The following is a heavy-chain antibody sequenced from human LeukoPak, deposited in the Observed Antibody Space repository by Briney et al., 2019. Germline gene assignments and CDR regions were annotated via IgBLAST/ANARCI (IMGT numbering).Heavy chain of an antibody. CDR1: GFTFSSYA. CDR3: AKGSYYDSSGSFYFDY. D-gene: IGHD3-22*01. CDR2: ISGSGDNT. Sequence: GGSPRLSCAASGFTFSSYAMSWVRQAPGKGLEWVSGISGSGDNTYYADSVKGRFTISRDNSKNTLYVQVNSLGTEDTAAYYCAKGSYYDSSGSFYFDYWGQGTLVTVSS. V-gene: IGHV3-23*01. J-gene: IGHJ4*02.